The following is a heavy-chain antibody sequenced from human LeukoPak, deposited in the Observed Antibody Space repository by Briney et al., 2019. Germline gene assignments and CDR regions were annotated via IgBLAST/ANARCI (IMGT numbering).Heavy chain of an antibody. D-gene: IGHD6-19*01. CDR1: GFTFDDYG. CDR2: IRGSGGGT. J-gene: IGHJ4*02. Sequence: GGSLRLSCAASGFTFDDYGMSWVRQAPGKGLEWVSAIRGSGGGTYYADSVKGRFTISRDNSKNTLYLQMNSLRDEDTALYYCAKAGIGVVGYFDYWGQGTLVTVSS. V-gene: IGHV3-23*01. CDR3: AKAGIGVVGYFDY.